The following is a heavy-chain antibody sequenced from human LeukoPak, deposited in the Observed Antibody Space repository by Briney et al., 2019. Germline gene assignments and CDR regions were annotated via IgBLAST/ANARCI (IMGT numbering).Heavy chain of an antibody. J-gene: IGHJ4*02. CDR1: GFTFSNAW. V-gene: IGHV3-15*01. CDR3: TTDAQGRDYRDYFDY. CDR2: IKSKTDGGTT. D-gene: IGHD4-17*01. Sequence: GGSLRLSCAASGFTFSNAWMSWVRQAPGKGLEWVGRIKSKTDGGTTDYAAPVKGRFTISRDDSKNTLYLQMNSLKTEDTAVYYCTTDAQGRDYRDYFDYWGREPWSPSPQ.